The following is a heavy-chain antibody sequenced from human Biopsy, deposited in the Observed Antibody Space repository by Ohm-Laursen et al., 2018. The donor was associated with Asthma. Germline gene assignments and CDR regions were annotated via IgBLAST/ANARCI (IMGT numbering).Heavy chain of an antibody. CDR3: ARAYGGSFFSGSFDI. CDR2: ITGSGGFT. Sequence: SLRLSCSASGFTFSNYAMSWVRQAPGKGLEWASSITGSGGFTYYADSVQGRVTISRDNSKNTLSLQMNSLRAEDTAVYYCARAYGGSFFSGSFDIWGQGTMVTVSS. CDR1: GFTFSNYA. V-gene: IGHV3-23*01. D-gene: IGHD4-23*01. J-gene: IGHJ3*02.